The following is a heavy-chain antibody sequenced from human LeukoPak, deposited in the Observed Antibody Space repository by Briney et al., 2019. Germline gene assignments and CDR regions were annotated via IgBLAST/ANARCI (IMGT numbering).Heavy chain of an antibody. D-gene: IGHD3-3*01. CDR3: ARDPTRITIFGVVIPFDY. V-gene: IGHV1-18*01. Sequence: ASVKVSCKASGYTFTSYGISWVRQAPGQGLEWMGWISAYNGNTNYAQKLQGRVTMTTDTSTSTAYMELRSLRSDDTAVYYCARDPTRITIFGVVIPFDYWGQGTLVTVSS. J-gene: IGHJ4*02. CDR2: ISAYNGNT. CDR1: GYTFTSYG.